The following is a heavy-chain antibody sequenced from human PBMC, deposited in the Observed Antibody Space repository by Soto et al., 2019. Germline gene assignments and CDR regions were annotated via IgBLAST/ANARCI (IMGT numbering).Heavy chain of an antibody. CDR3: ARQRMGLAVPANWFDP. CDR1: GGSISSSSYY. J-gene: IGHJ5*02. D-gene: IGHD6-19*01. CDR2: IYYSGST. Sequence: SETLSLTCTVSGGSISSSSYYWGWIRQPPGKGLEWIGSIYYSGSTYYNPSLKSRVTISVDTSKNQFSLKLSSVTAADTAVYYCARQRMGLAVPANWFDPWGQGTLVTVSS. V-gene: IGHV4-39*01.